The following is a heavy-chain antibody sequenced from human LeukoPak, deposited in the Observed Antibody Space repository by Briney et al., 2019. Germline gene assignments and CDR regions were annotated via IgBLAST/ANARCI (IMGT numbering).Heavy chain of an antibody. J-gene: IGHJ4*02. Sequence: ASVKVSCKASGYTFTSYGISWVRQAPGQGLEWMGWNSAYNGNTNYAQKLQGRVTMTTDTSTSTAYMELRSLRSDDTAVYYCAREQRDYYDSSGARGGSDYWGQGTLVTVSS. CDR1: GYTFTSYG. CDR3: AREQRDYYDSSGARGGSDY. CDR2: NSAYNGNT. V-gene: IGHV1-18*01. D-gene: IGHD3-22*01.